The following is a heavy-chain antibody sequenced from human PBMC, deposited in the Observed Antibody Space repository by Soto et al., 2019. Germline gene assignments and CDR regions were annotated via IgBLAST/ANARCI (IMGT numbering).Heavy chain of an antibody. D-gene: IGHD7-27*01. CDR2: IYYTGSA. Sequence: SETLSLTCTVSGGSISSYYWSWIRQPPGKGLEWIGNIYYTGSANSNPSLKSRVTISTDTSKNQFSLKLNSVTAADTAVYFCARVPLGREGRYYFDDWGQGTLVTVSS. V-gene: IGHV4-59*01. J-gene: IGHJ4*02. CDR3: ARVPLGREGRYYFDD. CDR1: GGSISSYY.